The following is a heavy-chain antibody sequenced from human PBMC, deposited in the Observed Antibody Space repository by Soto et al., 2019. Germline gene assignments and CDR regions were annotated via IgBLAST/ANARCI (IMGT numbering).Heavy chain of an antibody. CDR1: GGSVSNNNW. CDR2: IHHSGGT. D-gene: IGHD5-12*01. CDR3: TKNSAYALDY. V-gene: IGHV4-4*02. Sequence: QVQLQESGPGLVKPSGTLSLSCAVSGGSVSNNNWWSWVRQSPGNGLEWIGEIHHSGGTSYNPSLGSRAKLSVEKSKNELALRLNFVTAGDTAVYYCTKNSAYALDYWGLGILVTVSS. J-gene: IGHJ4*02.